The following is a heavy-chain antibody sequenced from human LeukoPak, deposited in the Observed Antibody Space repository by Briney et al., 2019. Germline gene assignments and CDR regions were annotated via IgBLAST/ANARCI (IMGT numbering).Heavy chain of an antibody. V-gene: IGHV3-30*18. Sequence: PGRSLRLSCAGSGCTFSSYGMHWVRQAPGKGLEWVVVISHDGSDNHYADSVKGRFTISRDNSKITVYLQMSSLRPEDTAVYFCAKELYFGSGSYPDYWGQGTLVRVSS. CDR2: ISHDGSDN. J-gene: IGHJ4*02. D-gene: IGHD3-10*01. CDR1: GCTFSSYG. CDR3: AKELYFGSGSYPDY.